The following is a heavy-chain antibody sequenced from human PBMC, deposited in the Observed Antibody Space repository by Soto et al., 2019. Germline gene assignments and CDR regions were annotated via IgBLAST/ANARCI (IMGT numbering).Heavy chain of an antibody. J-gene: IGHJ5*02. V-gene: IGHV5-51*01. D-gene: IGHD6-19*01. CDR3: ARHNRRGIAVAVDWFDP. CDR2: IYPGDSDT. Sequence: GESLKISCKGSGYSFTRYWIGWVRQMPGKGLEWMGVIYPGDSDTRYSPSFQGQVTISADQSINTDYLHSSSLKASDTAMYHCARHNRRGIAVAVDWFDPWGQGTLVTVSS. CDR1: GYSFTRYW.